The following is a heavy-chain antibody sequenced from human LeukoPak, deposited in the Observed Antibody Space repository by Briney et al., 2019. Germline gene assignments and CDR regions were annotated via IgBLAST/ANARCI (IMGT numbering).Heavy chain of an antibody. CDR3: ARTGGYDGTRTTHDLDY. CDR2: INPNSGGT. Sequence: ASLKVSSKASGYTFTGYYIHWVRHAPGQGLEWMGRINPNSGGTNYAQKFQGRVTMTTDTSISTAYMELSRLRSEDTAVYYCARTGGYDGTRTTHDLDYWGKGTLVTVSS. J-gene: IGHJ4*02. V-gene: IGHV1-2*06. D-gene: IGHD5-12*01. CDR1: GYTFTGYY.